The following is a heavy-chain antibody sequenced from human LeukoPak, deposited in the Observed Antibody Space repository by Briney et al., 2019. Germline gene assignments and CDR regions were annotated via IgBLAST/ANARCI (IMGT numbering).Heavy chain of an antibody. Sequence: PGGSLRLSCAASGFTFSSYAMSWVRQAPGKGLEWVSSISSSSSYIYYADPVKGRFTISRDNAKNSLYLQMNSLRAEDTAVYYCARDRSNYYGRSYYMDVWGKGTTVTVSS. CDR2: ISSSSSYI. CDR1: GFTFSSYA. D-gene: IGHD3-10*01. V-gene: IGHV3-21*01. CDR3: ARDRSNYYGRSYYMDV. J-gene: IGHJ6*03.